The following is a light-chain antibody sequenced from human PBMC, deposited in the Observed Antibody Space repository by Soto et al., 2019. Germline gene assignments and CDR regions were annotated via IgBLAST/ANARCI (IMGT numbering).Light chain of an antibody. CDR3: QPSNSVAGN. J-gene: IGKJ4*01. V-gene: IGKV1-12*01. Sequence: DIKMTQSPSSVSASGGERVAITCRASQGIRTWLAWYQQKPGKAPKVLIYAASSLQSGVPSRFSGSGSGTDFTLTISSRQPEESANYDCQPSNSVAGNFGGGTKVDIK. CDR2: AAS. CDR1: QGIRTW.